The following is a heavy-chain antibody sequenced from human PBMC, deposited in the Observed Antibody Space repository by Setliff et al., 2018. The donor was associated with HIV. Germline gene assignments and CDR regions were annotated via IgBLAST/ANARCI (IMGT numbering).Heavy chain of an antibody. Sequence: GVLRLSCAASGFTFSNYGMHWVRQVAGRGLEWVSAIGTAADTFYPASVKGRFTISRDNSKNTLYLQMNSLRAEDTGVYYCVKDKTSGGSYYNYMDVWGKGTTVTVSS. CDR3: VKDKTSGGSYYNYMDV. J-gene: IGHJ6*03. D-gene: IGHD3-10*01. V-gene: IGHV3-13*01. CDR2: IGTAADT. CDR1: GFTFSNYG.